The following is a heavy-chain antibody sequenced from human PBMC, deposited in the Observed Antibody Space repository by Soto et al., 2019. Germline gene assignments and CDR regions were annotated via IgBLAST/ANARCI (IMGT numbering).Heavy chain of an antibody. CDR2: ISAYNGNT. V-gene: IGHV1-18*01. D-gene: IGHD3-10*01. Sequence: ASVKVSCKASGYTFTSYGISWVRQAPGQGLEWMGWISAYNGNTNYAQKLQGRVTMTTDTSTSTAYMELRSLRSDDTAVYYCAAFHPTFRITMASPLPYYGMDVWGQGTTVTVSS. J-gene: IGHJ6*02. CDR1: GYTFTSYG. CDR3: AAFHPTFRITMASPLPYYGMDV.